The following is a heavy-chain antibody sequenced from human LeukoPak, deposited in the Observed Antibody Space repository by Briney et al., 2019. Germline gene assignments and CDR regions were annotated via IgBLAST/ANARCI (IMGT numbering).Heavy chain of an antibody. Sequence: GGSLRLSCAASGFTFSSYEMNWVRQAPGKGLEWVSYISCSGSTIYYADSVKGRFTISRDNAKNSLYLQMNSLRAEDTAVYYCARRGGSGVAAIDYWGQGTLVTVSS. J-gene: IGHJ4*02. CDR3: ARRGGSGVAAIDY. CDR1: GFTFSSYE. D-gene: IGHD2-15*01. V-gene: IGHV3-48*03. CDR2: ISCSGSTI.